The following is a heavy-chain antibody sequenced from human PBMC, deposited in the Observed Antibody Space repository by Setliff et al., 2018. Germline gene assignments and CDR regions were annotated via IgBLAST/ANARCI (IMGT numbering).Heavy chain of an antibody. J-gene: IGHJ4*02. D-gene: IGHD3-3*01. CDR3: ARVARHNFWSGYPFDY. CDR1: GGSISSGGYY. CDR2: IYYSGST. Sequence: SETLSLTCTVSGGSISSGGYYWSWIRQHPGKGLEWIGYIYYSGSTYYNPSLKSRVTTSVDTSKNQFSLKLSSVTAADTAVYYCARVARHNFWSGYPFDYWGQGTLVTVSS. V-gene: IGHV4-31*03.